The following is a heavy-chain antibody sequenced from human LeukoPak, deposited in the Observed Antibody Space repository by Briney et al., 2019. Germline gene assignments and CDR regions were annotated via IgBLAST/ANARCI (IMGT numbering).Heavy chain of an antibody. CDR2: INPSGGST. CDR1: GYTFTGYY. V-gene: IGHV1-46*01. CDR3: ARDESSYNIY. D-gene: IGHD3-10*01. J-gene: IGHJ4*02. Sequence: ASVKVSCTASGYTFTGYYMHWVRQAPGQGLEWMGIINPSGGSTSYAQKFQGRVTMTRDTSTSTVYMELSSLRSEDTAVYYCARDESSYNIYWGQGTLVTVSS.